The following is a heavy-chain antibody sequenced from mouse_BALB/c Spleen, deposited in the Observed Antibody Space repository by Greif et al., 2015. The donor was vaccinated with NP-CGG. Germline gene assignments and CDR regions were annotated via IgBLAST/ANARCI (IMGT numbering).Heavy chain of an antibody. CDR2: IDPANGNT. J-gene: IGHJ1*01. CDR1: GFNIKDTY. V-gene: IGHV14-3*02. Sequence: VQLQQPGAELVKPGASVKLSCTASGFNIKDTYMHWVKQRPEQGLEWIGRIDPANGNTKYDPKFQGKATITADTSSNTAYLQLSSLTSEDTAVYYCARWDWYFDDWGAGTTVTVSS. CDR3: ARWDWYFDD.